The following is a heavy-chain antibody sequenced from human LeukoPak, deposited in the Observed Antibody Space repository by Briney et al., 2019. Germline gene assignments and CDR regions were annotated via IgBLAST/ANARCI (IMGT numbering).Heavy chain of an antibody. Sequence: GRSLRLSCAASGFTFSSYGMHWVRQAPGKGLEWVAVISYDGSNKYYADSVKGRFTISRDNAKNSLYLQMNSLRAEDTAVYYCARVRGYYDSSGYTDYWGQGTLVTVSS. V-gene: IGHV3-30*03. D-gene: IGHD3-22*01. CDR3: ARVRGYYDSSGYTDY. CDR1: GFTFSSYG. J-gene: IGHJ4*02. CDR2: ISYDGSNK.